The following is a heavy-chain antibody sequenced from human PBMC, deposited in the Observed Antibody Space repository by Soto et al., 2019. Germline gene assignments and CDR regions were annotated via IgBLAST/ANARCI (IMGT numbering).Heavy chain of an antibody. Sequence: EVQLVESGGGSVQPGGSLRLSCAASGFSFSSYFMAWVRQAPGEGLVSVSHVPGDGSRASYADSVRGRLTISRDNAKNTLYLQMDSLREEDTAIYYCARENWSSLDVWGQGTTVTVSS. J-gene: IGHJ6*02. CDR2: VPGDGSRA. V-gene: IGHV3-74*01. CDR1: GFSFSSYF. CDR3: ARENWSSLDV.